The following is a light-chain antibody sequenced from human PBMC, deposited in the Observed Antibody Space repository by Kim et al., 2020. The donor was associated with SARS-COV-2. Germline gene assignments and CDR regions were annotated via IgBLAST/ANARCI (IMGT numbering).Light chain of an antibody. CDR3: QVWDSSTGV. CDR2: GDS. J-gene: IGLJ3*02. Sequence: SYELTQPLSVSVALGQTARITCRGNNIGTKNVHWFQQKPGQAPVLVICGDSNRPSGIPERFSGSNSGNTATLTISRAQPGDEADYYCQVWDSSTGVFGGGTQLTVL. CDR1: NIGTKN. V-gene: IGLV3-9*01.